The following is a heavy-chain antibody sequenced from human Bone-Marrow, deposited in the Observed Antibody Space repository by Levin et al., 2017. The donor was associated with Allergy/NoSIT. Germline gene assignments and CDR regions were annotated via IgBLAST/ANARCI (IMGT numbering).Heavy chain of an antibody. D-gene: IGHD4-17*01. J-gene: IGHJ6*03. Sequence: GGSLRLSCAASGFTVSSNYMSWVRQAPGKGLEWVSVIYSGGSTYYADSVKGRFTISRDNSKNTLYLQMNSLRDEDKAVYYCARDFRQSSGDDRYMDVWGKGTTVTVSS. V-gene: IGHV3-53*01. CDR1: GFTVSSNY. CDR2: IYSGGST. CDR3: ARDFRQSSGDDRYMDV.